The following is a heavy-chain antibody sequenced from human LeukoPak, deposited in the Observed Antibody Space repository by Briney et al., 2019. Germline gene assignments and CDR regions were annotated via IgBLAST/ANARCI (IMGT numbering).Heavy chain of an antibody. CDR3: ARQLVRGNWFDP. J-gene: IGHJ5*02. D-gene: IGHD6-6*01. CDR2: INPNSGGT. Sequence: ASVKVSCKASGYTFTRHGISWVRQAPGQGLEWMGWINPNSGGTNYAQKFQGRVTMTRDTSISTAYMELSRLRSDDTAVYYCARQLVRGNWFDPWGQGTLVTVSS. CDR1: GYTFTRHG. V-gene: IGHV1-2*02.